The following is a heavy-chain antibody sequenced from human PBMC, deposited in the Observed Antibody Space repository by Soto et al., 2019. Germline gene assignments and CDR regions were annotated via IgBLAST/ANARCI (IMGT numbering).Heavy chain of an antibody. V-gene: IGHV1-69*13. CDR1: GGTFSSYA. CDR2: IIPIFGTA. D-gene: IGHD4-4*01. Sequence: GASVKVSCKASGGTFSSYAISWVRQAPGQGLEWMGGIIPIFGTANYAQKFQGRVTITADESTSTAYMELSSLRSEDTAVYYCARGRQHDYSNYVMHYWGQGTLVTVSS. CDR3: ARGRQHDYSNYVMHY. J-gene: IGHJ4*02.